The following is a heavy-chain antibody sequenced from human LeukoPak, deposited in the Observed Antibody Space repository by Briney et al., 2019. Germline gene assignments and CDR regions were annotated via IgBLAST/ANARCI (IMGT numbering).Heavy chain of an antibody. CDR2: INAGNGNT. D-gene: IGHD5-18*01. Sequence: GASVKVSCKASGYTFTSYAMHWVRQAPGQRLEWMGWINAGNGNTKYSQKFQGRVTITRDTSASTAYMELSSLRSEDTAVYYCARDSNSWIQLWLNAFDIWGQGTMVTVSS. CDR3: ARDSNSWIQLWLNAFDI. J-gene: IGHJ3*02. V-gene: IGHV1-3*01. CDR1: GYTFTSYA.